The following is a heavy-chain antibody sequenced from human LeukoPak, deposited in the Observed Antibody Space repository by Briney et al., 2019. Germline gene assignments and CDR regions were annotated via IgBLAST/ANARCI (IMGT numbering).Heavy chain of an antibody. CDR2: IKQGGSEK. CDR1: GFTFGTFW. V-gene: IGHV3-7*03. CDR3: AEADDGSGYYYFDY. Sequence: PGGSLRLSCEASGFTFGTFWMSWVRQAPGKGLEWVANIKQGGSEKNYVDSVKGRFTIARDGAKNSLYLQMNSLRAEDTAVYYCAEADDGSGYYYFDYWGQGTLVTVSS. D-gene: IGHD3-22*01. J-gene: IGHJ4*02.